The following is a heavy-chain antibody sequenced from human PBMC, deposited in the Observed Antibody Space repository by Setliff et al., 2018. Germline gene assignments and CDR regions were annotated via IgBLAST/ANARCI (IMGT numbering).Heavy chain of an antibody. J-gene: IGHJ6*03. CDR2: IYYSGST. CDR1: GGSISSSSYY. D-gene: IGHD6-6*01. Sequence: PSETLSLTCTVSGGSISSSSYYWGWIRQPPGKGLEWIGSIYYSGSTYYNPSLKSRVTISLDTSKNQFSLKLSSVIAADTAVYYCARDLYSSSSGGFYYYYYYMDVWGKGTTVTVSS. V-gene: IGHV4-39*07. CDR3: ARDLYSSSSGGFYYYYYYMDV.